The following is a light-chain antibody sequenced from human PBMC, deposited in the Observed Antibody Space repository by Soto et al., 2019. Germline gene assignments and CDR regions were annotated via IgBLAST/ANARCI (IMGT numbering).Light chain of an antibody. Sequence: EIVLTQSPGTLSLSPGERGTLSCRASQSVSNNYLAWYQQEPGQAPRLLIYAASNRATGIPDRFSGSGSGADFTLTISRLEPEDFAVYYCQQYGRSGTCGQGTKVDIK. V-gene: IGKV3-20*01. CDR2: AAS. CDR1: QSVSNNY. J-gene: IGKJ1*01. CDR3: QQYGRSGT.